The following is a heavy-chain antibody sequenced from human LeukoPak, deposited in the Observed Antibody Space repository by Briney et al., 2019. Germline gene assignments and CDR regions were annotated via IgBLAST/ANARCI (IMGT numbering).Heavy chain of an antibody. CDR1: GFSVSAHY. D-gene: IGHD1-26*01. CDR3: AGRRGSSFDY. Sequence: PGGSLRLSCAAPGFSVSAHYMSWVRQAPGKGQEWVSTLFGGDTIDYTDSVKGRFTISRDNSGNTLYLQMNNLRADDTAVYYCAGRRGSSFDYWGRGTQVIVSS. V-gene: IGHV3-53*01. CDR2: LFGGDTI. J-gene: IGHJ4*02.